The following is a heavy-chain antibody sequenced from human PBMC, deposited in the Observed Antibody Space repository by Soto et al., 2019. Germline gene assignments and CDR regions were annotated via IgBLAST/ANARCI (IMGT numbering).Heavy chain of an antibody. V-gene: IGHV4-59*01. CDR3: ARDRRIAARFGYYYYGMDV. Sequence: SETLSLTCTVSGGSISIYYWSWIRQPPGKGLEWIGYIYYSGSTNYNPSLKSRVTISVDTSKNQFSLKLRSVTAADTAVYYCARDRRIAARFGYYYYGMDVWGQGTPVTVSS. CDR1: GGSISIYY. J-gene: IGHJ6*01. CDR2: IYYSGST. D-gene: IGHD6-6*01.